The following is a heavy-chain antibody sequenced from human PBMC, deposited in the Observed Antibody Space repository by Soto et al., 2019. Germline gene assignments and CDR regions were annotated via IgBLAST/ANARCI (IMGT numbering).Heavy chain of an antibody. CDR1: GGSISSYY. CDR2: IYYSGST. V-gene: IGHV4-59*01. D-gene: IGHD4-17*01. Sequence: SETLSLTCTVSGGSISSYYWSWIRQPPGKGLEWIGYIYYSGSTNYNPSLKSRVTISVDTSKNQFSLKLSSVTAADTAVYYCARSGLYGDYYFDYWGQGTLVTVSS. CDR3: ARSGLYGDYYFDY. J-gene: IGHJ4*02.